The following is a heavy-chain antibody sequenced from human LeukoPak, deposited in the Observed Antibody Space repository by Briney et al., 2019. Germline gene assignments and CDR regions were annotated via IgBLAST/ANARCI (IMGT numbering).Heavy chain of an antibody. CDR3: ARDLGIAAAGTSSD. J-gene: IGHJ4*02. CDR2: ISSSSSYI. V-gene: IGHV3-21*01. CDR1: GFTFSSYS. Sequence: GGSLRLSCAASGFTFSSYSMNWVRQAPGKGLEWVSSISSSSSYIYYADSVKGRFTISSDNAKNSLYLQMNSLRAEDTAVYYCARDLGIAAAGTSSDWGQGTLVTVSS. D-gene: IGHD6-13*01.